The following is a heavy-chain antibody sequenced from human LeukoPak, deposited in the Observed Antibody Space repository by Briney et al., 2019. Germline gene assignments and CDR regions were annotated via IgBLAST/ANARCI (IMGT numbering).Heavy chain of an antibody. CDR3: ARDRGYDFLSGYFYYYYYYYMDV. D-gene: IGHD3-3*01. J-gene: IGHJ6*03. V-gene: IGHV3-53*01. Sequence: GGSLTLSCAASGFTVSSNYMSWVRQPPGKGLEWVGVIYSGGSTYYADSVKGRFTISRDNSKNQLYLQMNSLRAEDTAVYYCARDRGYDFLSGYFYYYYYYYMDVWGKGTTVTVSS. CDR1: GFTVSSNY. CDR2: IYSGGST.